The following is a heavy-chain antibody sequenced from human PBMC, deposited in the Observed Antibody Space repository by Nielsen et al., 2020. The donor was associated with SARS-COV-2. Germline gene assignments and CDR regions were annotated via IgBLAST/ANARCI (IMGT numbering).Heavy chain of an antibody. Sequence: SETLSLTCTVSGGSITRYYWTWIRQSPGKGLEWIGSIYYSGSTYYSPSLKSRVTISVDTSKNQFFLNLSSVTAADRAVYYCARDYFGDYLDGFDIWGQGTMVTVSS. V-gene: IGHV4-59*01. CDR1: GGSITRYY. J-gene: IGHJ3*02. CDR2: IYYSGST. CDR3: ARDYFGDYLDGFDI. D-gene: IGHD4-17*01.